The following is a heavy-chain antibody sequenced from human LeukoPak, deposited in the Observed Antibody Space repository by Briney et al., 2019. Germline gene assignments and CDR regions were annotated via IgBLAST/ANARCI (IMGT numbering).Heavy chain of an antibody. CDR1: GFIFSSYV. J-gene: IGHJ4*02. D-gene: IGHD3-3*01. V-gene: IGHV3-23*01. CDR3: AKGGLRFGFDS. Sequence: GGSLRLSCAASGFIFSSYVMNWVRQAPGKGLEWVSGISDSDDNTHYADSVKGWFTISRDNSKNTLYLHTNSLRAEDTAVYYCAKGGLRFGFDSWGQGTLVTVSS. CDR2: ISDSDDNT.